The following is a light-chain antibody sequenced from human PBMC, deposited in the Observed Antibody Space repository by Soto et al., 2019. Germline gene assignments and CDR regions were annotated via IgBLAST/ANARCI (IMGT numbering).Light chain of an antibody. CDR2: DAS. CDR1: QSVRGTS. Sequence: DIVLTQSPGTLSLSPGERATLSCRASQSVRGTSLAWYQQKPGQAPRLLIYDASSRATGIPDRFSGGGSGTDFTLTISRLEPEDFAVYYCQQYHLSPLTFGGGTQV. V-gene: IGKV3-20*01. J-gene: IGKJ4*01. CDR3: QQYHLSPLT.